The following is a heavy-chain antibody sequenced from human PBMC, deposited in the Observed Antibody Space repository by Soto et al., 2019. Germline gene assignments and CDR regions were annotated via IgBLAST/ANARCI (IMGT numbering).Heavy chain of an antibody. V-gene: IGHV1-46*01. CDR1: GYTFTSYY. J-gene: IGHJ5*02. CDR2: INPSGGST. CDR3: ARGRDLDSSGRTGWFDP. Sequence: ASVKVSCKASGYTFTSYYMHWVRQAPGQGLEWMGIINPSGGSTSYAQKFQGRVTMTRDTSTSTVYMELSSLRSEDTAVYYCARGRDLDSSGRTGWFDPWGQGTLVTVSS. D-gene: IGHD3-22*01.